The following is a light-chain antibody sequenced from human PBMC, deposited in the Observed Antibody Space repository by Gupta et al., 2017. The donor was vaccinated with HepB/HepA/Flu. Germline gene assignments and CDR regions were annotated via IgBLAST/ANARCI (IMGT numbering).Light chain of an antibody. CDR3: QSYDSSLSGSV. CDR1: SSNIGAGYD. V-gene: IGLV1-40*01. Sequence: QSVLTQPPSVSGPPGPRVTISCTGTSSNIGAGYDVHWSQQLPGTAPKLLIYGNSNRPSGVPDRFSGSKSGTSASLAITGLQAEDEADYYCQSYDSSLSGSVFGGGTKLTVL. J-gene: IGLJ2*01. CDR2: GNS.